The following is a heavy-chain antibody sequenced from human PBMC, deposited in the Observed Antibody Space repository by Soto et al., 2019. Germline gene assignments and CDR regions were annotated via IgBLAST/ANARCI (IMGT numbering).Heavy chain of an antibody. CDR1: GGTFSSYA. D-gene: IGHD1-1*01. J-gene: IGHJ4*02. CDR3: ARDVWGYNWNHFDY. V-gene: IGHV1-69*13. CDR2: IIPIFGTA. Sequence: SVKVSCKASGGTFSSYAISWVRQAPGRGLEWMGGIIPIFGTANYAQKFQGRVTITADESTSTAYMELSSLRSEDTAVYYCARDVWGYNWNHFDYWGQGTLVTVSS.